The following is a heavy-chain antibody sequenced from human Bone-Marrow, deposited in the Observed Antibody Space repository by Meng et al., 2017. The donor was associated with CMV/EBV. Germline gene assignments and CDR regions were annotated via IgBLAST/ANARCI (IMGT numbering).Heavy chain of an antibody. D-gene: IGHD3-22*01. CDR3: ARTPSSLIVYPSY. J-gene: IGHJ4*02. V-gene: IGHV3-30*04. CDR2: ISYDGSNK. CDR1: GFTFSSYA. Sequence: SLKISCAASGFTFSSYAMHWIRQAPGKGLEWVAVISYDGSNKYYADSVKGRFTISRDNSKNTLYLQMNSLRAEDTAVYYCARTPSSLIVYPSYWGQGTLVTVSS.